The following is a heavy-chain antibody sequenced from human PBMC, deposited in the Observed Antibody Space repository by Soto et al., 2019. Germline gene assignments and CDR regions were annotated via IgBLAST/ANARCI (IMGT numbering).Heavy chain of an antibody. V-gene: IGHV1-2*02. CDR2: INPNSGGT. D-gene: IGHD5-12*01. CDR1: GYTFTGYY. J-gene: IGHJ5*02. CDR3: ARVRVGGRAGATGWFDP. Sequence: QVQLVQSGAEVKKPGASVKVSCKASGYTFTGYYMHWVRQAPGQGLELMGWINPNSGGTNYAQKFQGRVTMTRDTSISTAYMELSRLRSDATAVYYCARVRVGGRAGATGWFDPWGQGTLVTVSS.